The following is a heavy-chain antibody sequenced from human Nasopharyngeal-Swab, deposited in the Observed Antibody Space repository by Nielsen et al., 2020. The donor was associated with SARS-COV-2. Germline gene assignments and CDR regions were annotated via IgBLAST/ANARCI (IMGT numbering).Heavy chain of an antibody. J-gene: IGHJ3*02. V-gene: IGHV3-48*02. Sequence: GGSLRLSCAASGFTFSSYSMNWVRPAPGKWLEWVSYISSSSSTIYYADSVKGRFTISRDNAKNSLYLQMNSLRDEDTAVYYCARDGYSSSWYAFDIWGQGTMVTVSS. CDR2: ISSSSSTI. CDR1: GFTFSSYS. D-gene: IGHD6-6*01. CDR3: ARDGYSSSWYAFDI.